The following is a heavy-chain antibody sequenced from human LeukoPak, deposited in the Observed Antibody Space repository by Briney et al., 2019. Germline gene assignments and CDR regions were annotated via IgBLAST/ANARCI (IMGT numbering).Heavy chain of an antibody. V-gene: IGHV1-69*04. Sequence: SVKVSCKASGGTFSSYAISWVRQAPGQGLEWMGRIIPILGIANYAQKFQGRVTITADKSTSTAYMELSSLRSEDTAVYYCARDTCSGGSCYGGHPDYWSQGTLVTVSS. CDR2: IIPILGIA. CDR3: ARDTCSGGSCYGGHPDY. J-gene: IGHJ4*02. D-gene: IGHD2-15*01. CDR1: GGTFSSYA.